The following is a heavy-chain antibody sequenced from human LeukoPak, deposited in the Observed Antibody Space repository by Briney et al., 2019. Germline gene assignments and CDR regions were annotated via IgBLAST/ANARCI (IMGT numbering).Heavy chain of an antibody. CDR2: ISGSGGST. Sequence: PGGSLRLSCAASGFTFSSYAMGWVRQAPGKGLEWVSAISGSGGSTYYADSVKGRFTISRDNSKNTLYLQMNSLRAEDTAVYYCAKGPDRRGGSPSPHDPWGQGTLVTVSS. CDR1: GFTFSSYA. CDR3: AKGPDRRGGSPSPHDP. V-gene: IGHV3-23*01. J-gene: IGHJ5*02. D-gene: IGHD3-16*01.